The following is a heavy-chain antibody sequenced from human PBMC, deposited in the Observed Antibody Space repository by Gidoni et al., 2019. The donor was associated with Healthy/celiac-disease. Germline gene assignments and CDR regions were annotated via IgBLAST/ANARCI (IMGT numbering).Heavy chain of an antibody. D-gene: IGHD1-7*01. V-gene: IGHV1-2*04. CDR2: INPNSGGT. Sequence: QVQLVQSGAEVKRPGAPVQVSSKAPGSPFTGYYMHWVRQAPGQGLEWMGWINPNSGGTNYAQKFQGWVTMTRDTSISTAYMELSRLRSDDTAVYYCAASGTTTGPYGMDVWGQGTTVTVSS. CDR1: GSPFTGYY. J-gene: IGHJ6*02. CDR3: AASGTTTGPYGMDV.